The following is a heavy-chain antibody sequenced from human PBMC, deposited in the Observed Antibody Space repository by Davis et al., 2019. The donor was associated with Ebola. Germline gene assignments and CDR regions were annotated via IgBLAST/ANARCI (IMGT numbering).Heavy chain of an antibody. D-gene: IGHD2-15*01. Sequence: ASVQVSCKASGYTFTSYGISWVRQAPGQRLEWMGWINAGNGNTKYSQKFQGRVTITRDTSASTAYMELSSLRSEDTAVYYCARGVVVDPFDYWGQGTLVTVSS. CDR1: GYTFTSYG. V-gene: IGHV1-3*01. CDR3: ARGVVVDPFDY. CDR2: INAGNGNT. J-gene: IGHJ4*02.